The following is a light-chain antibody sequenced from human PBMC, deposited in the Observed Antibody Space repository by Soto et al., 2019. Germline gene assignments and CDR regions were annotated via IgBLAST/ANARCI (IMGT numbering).Light chain of an antibody. CDR2: TAS. CDR3: LLYFGGTQLI. CDR1: TGAVTSAFY. V-gene: IGLV7-43*01. J-gene: IGLJ2*01. Sequence: QTVVTQEPSLTVSPGGTVTLTCASSTGAVTSAFYPNWFQQKPGQAPTSLIYTASNRHSWTPARFSGSLLGGKATLTLSDVQPEDEADYYCLLYFGGTQLIFGGGTQLTVL.